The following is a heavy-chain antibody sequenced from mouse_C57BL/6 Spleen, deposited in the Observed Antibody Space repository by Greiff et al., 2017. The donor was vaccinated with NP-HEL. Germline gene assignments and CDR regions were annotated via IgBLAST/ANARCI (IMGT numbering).Heavy chain of an antibody. CDR3: TTAYYSNYF. D-gene: IGHD2-5*01. J-gene: IGHJ2*01. CDR1: GFNIKDDY. CDR2: IDPENGDT. Sequence: EVQLQQSGAELVRPGASVKLSCTASGFNIKDDYMHWVKQRPEQGLEWIGWIDPENGDTEYASKFQGKATITADTSSNTAYLQLRSLTSEDTAFYYCTTAYYSNYFWGQGTTLTVAS. V-gene: IGHV14-4*01.